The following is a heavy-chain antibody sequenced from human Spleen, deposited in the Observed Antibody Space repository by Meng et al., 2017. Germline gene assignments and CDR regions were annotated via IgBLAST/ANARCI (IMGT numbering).Heavy chain of an antibody. CDR2: LGAHDGDT. CDR3: AREKSPGHFDY. J-gene: IGHJ4*02. CDR1: DYTFTGYG. V-gene: IGHV1-18*01. Sequence: QVQPVQSGPEVKKPGASVTVSCKASDYTFTGYGVSWVRQAPGQGLEWMAWLGAHDGDTSHAPKFQGRVTVSADRPTATSTVYMELGSLGSEDTALYYCAREKSPGHFDYLGQGILVTVSS.